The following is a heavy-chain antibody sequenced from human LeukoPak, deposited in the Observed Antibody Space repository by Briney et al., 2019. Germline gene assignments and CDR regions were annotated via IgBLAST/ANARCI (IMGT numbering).Heavy chain of an antibody. CDR2: IYYSGST. J-gene: IGHJ4*02. CDR1: GGSMSTYY. D-gene: IGHD3-10*01. CDR3: ARVVYSGSWGYFDY. Sequence: PSETLSLTCTVSGGSMSTYYWSWIRQSPGKGLEWMGYIYYSGSTSYNPSLKSRLTISIDTSKTQFYLKLSSVTAADTAVYYCARVVYSGSWGYFDYWGQGILVTVSS. V-gene: IGHV4-59*01.